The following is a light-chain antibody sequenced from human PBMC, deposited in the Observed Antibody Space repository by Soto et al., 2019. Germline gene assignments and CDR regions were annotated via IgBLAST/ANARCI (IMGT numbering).Light chain of an antibody. V-gene: IGLV1-40*01. Sequence: QSVLTQPPSVSGAPGQRVTISCTGSSSNIGAGYDVHWYQQLPGTAPKLLIYGNSNRPSGVPDRLSASKSGTSASLAITGLQAEDEADYYCQSYDSSRSVVFGGGTKLTVL. CDR2: GNS. J-gene: IGLJ2*01. CDR1: SSNIGAGYD. CDR3: QSYDSSRSVV.